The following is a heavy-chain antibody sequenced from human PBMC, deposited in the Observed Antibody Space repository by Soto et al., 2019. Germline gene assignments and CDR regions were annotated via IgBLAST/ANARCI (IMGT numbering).Heavy chain of an antibody. D-gene: IGHD3-22*01. CDR3: ARVTGSGYYPIDY. CDR2: IYSSGNI. CDR1: GGSISSGGYY. J-gene: IGHJ4*02. Sequence: SETLSLTCTVSGGSISSGGYYWSWIRQHPGKGLEWIGYIYSSGNIHYNPSLKSRVTMSVDTSKNQFSLKLSSVTAADTAVYYCARVTGSGYYPIDYWGQRTLVTVSS. V-gene: IGHV4-31*03.